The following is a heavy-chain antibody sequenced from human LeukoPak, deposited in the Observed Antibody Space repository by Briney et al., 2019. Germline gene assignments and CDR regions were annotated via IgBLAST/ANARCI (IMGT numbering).Heavy chain of an antibody. V-gene: IGHV1-58*02. J-gene: IGHJ6*03. Sequence: GASVKVSCKASGFTFTSSATQWVRQARGQRLEWIGWIVVGSGNTNYAQKFQERVTITRDMSTSTAYMELSSLRSEDTAVYYCAADPGPVKDYYYYMDVWGKGTTVTVSS. CDR2: IVVGSGNT. CDR3: AADPGPVKDYYYYMDV. CDR1: GFTFTSSA.